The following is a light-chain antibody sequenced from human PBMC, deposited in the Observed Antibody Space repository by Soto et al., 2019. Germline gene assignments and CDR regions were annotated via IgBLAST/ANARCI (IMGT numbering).Light chain of an antibody. Sequence: DIEMTQSPDSLALSLGDRATINSKSSQTRSSSTNNRNFLAWYQQKTRQPPKXXIYWASTRESGVPDRFSGRVSGTDFTLTISSLRAEDVALYYCQQYYVTPLTFGGGTKVDI. V-gene: IGKV4-1*01. CDR3: QQYYVTPLT. CDR2: WAS. CDR1: QTRSSSTNNRNF. J-gene: IGKJ4*01.